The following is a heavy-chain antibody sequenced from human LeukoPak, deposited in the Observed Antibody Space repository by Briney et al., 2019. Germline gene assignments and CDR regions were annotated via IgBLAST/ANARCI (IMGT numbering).Heavy chain of an antibody. CDR1: GFTFSSYA. Sequence: GGSLRLSCAASGFTFSSYAMTWLRQAPGKGLEWVSSISGSGGSTYYADSVKGRFTISRDNSKNTLYLQMNSLRAEDTAVYYCAKCIVATNYYYYYMDVWGKGTTITVSS. V-gene: IGHV3-23*01. J-gene: IGHJ6*03. D-gene: IGHD5-12*01. CDR3: AKCIVATNYYYYYMDV. CDR2: ISGSGGST.